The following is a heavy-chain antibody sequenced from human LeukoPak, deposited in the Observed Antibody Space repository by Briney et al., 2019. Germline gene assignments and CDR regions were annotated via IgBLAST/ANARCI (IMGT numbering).Heavy chain of an antibody. Sequence: SETLSLTCAVYGGSFSGYYWNWIRQPPGRGLEWIGEINHSGSTNYNPSLKSRVTISVDTSKKQLSLKLSSVTAADTAVYHCARDPAPYCSGGSCYSGGRFDYWGQGTLVTVSS. CDR2: INHSGST. D-gene: IGHD2-15*01. V-gene: IGHV4-34*01. J-gene: IGHJ4*02. CDR1: GGSFSGYY. CDR3: ARDPAPYCSGGSCYSGGRFDY.